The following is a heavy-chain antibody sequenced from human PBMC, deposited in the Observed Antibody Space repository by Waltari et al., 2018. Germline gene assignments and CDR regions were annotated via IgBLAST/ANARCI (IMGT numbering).Heavy chain of an antibody. CDR1: GFTFSSYA. D-gene: IGHD3-3*01. CDR2: ISGSGGST. CDR3: AKLGSFYDFWSGSVDAFDI. V-gene: IGHV3-23*01. J-gene: IGHJ3*02. Sequence: EVQLLESGGGLVQPGGSLRLSCAASGFTFSSYAMSWVRQAPGKGLEWVSAISGSGGSTYYADSVKGRFTISRDNSKNTLYLQMNSLRAEDTAVYYCAKLGSFYDFWSGSVDAFDIWGQGTMVTVSS.